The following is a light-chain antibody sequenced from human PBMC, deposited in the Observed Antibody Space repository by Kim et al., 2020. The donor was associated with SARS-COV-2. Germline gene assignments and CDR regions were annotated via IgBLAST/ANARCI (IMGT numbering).Light chain of an antibody. CDR2: EDN. J-gene: IGLJ3*02. V-gene: IGLV6-57*03. Sequence: GKTVIISCTRSGGSIASNFVQWYQQRPGSAPTSLIYEDNRRVSGVPDRFSGSIDSSSNSASLTISGLETEDEADYYCQSYDSTTCVFGGGTQLTVL. CDR3: QSYDSTTCV. CDR1: GGSIASNF.